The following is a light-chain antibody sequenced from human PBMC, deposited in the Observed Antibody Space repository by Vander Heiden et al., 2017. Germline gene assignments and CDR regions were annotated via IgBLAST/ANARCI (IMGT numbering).Light chain of an antibody. Sequence: EIVMTQSPATLSVSQGERVTLSCRASQSVSSNLAWYQQKPGQAPRLLIYGASTRATGMPVRFSGSGSGTEFTLTISSLQSEDFAVYYCHQYNNWPRTFGQGTKVEIK. CDR2: GAS. V-gene: IGKV3-15*01. J-gene: IGKJ1*01. CDR3: HQYNNWPRT. CDR1: QSVSSN.